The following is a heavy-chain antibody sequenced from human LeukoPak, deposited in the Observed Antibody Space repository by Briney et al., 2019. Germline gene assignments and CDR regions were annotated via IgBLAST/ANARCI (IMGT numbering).Heavy chain of an antibody. V-gene: IGHV4-4*07. Sequence: SETLSLTCTVSGGSISSYYWSWIRQPAGKGLEWIRRIYTSGSTNYNPSLKGRVTLSVDTSKNQFSLKLNSVTAADTAVYYCARGYCNAGSCSFDPWGQGTLVSVSS. CDR3: ARGYCNAGSCSFDP. D-gene: IGHD2-15*01. CDR1: GGSISSYY. J-gene: IGHJ5*02. CDR2: IYTSGST.